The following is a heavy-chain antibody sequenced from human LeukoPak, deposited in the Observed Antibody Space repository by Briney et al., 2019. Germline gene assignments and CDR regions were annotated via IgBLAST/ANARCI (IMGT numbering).Heavy chain of an antibody. CDR1: GYTFTSYY. CDR2: INPSGGST. V-gene: IGHV1-46*01. CDR3: AREGFRTAAPGNWFDP. J-gene: IGHJ5*02. Sequence: GASVKVSCKASGYTFTSYYMYWVRQAPGQGLEWMGIINPSGGSTSYAQKFQGRVTMTRDTSTSTVYMELSSLRSEDTAVYYCAREGFRTAAPGNWFDPWGQGTLVTVSS. D-gene: IGHD6-13*01.